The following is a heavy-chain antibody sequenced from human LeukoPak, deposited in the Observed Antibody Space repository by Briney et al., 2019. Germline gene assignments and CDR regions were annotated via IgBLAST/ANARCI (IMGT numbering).Heavy chain of an antibody. CDR1: GGSISSSSYY. V-gene: IGHV4-39*07. CDR2: IYYSGST. D-gene: IGHD4-23*01. J-gene: IGHJ6*03. CDR3: AREAVVTPGRRMDYYYYYMDV. Sequence: SETLSLTCTVSGGSISSSSYYWGWIRQPPGKGLEWIGSIYYSGSTYYNPSLKSRVTISVDTSKNQFSLKLSSVTAADTAVYYCAREAVVTPGRRMDYYYYYMDVWGKGTTVTISS.